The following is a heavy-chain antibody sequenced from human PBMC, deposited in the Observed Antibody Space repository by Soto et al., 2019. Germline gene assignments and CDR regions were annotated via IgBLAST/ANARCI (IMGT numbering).Heavy chain of an antibody. CDR3: AREVQVHTPALVC. Sequence: QVQLVQSGAEMKKPGSSVKVSCQSSGGTFNTYAMNWVRQAPGQGPEWMGDISPMFGAANYAPKFQGRVTITADQSTGTSYMQLSSLTSEDTALYFCAREVQVHTPALVCWGQGTLVTVSS. CDR1: GGTFNTYA. D-gene: IGHD3-10*01. CDR2: ISPMFGAA. J-gene: IGHJ4*02. V-gene: IGHV1-69*19.